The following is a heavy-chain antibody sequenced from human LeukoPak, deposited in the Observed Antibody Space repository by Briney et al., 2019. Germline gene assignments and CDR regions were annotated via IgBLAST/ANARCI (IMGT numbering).Heavy chain of an antibody. D-gene: IGHD6-13*01. CDR1: GFTFSSYG. CDR2: IWYDGSNK. V-gene: IGHV3-33*01. J-gene: IGHJ4*02. CDR3: ARDISSPGYSCSWYQPVDY. Sequence: GGSLRLSCAASGFTFSSYGMHWVRQAPGKGLEWVAVIWYDGSNKYYADSVKGRFTISRDNSKNTLYLQMNSLRAEDTAVYYCARDISSPGYSCSWYQPVDYWGQGTLVTVSS.